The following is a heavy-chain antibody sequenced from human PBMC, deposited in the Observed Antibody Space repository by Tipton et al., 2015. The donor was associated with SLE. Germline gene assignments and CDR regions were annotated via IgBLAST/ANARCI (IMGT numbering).Heavy chain of an antibody. CDR2: LYAGGST. D-gene: IGHD6-13*01. J-gene: IGHJ4*02. Sequence: TLSLTCSVSGVSISTSRYYWGWIRQSPGQGLEWVGSLYAGGSTYFHPSLKSRASISADASKNHFSLKLNSVTAADTAVYYCAGEFTNSWRFDYWGQRTLVTVSS. V-gene: IGHV4-39*02. CDR3: AGEFTNSWRFDY. CDR1: GVSISTSRYY.